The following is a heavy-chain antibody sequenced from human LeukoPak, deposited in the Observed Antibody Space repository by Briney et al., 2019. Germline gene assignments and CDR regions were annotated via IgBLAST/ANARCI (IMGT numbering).Heavy chain of an antibody. CDR3: VRFTTATPSFDY. Sequence: SETLSLTCSVSGVSMSPYYWNWIRQPPGKGLEWIGYQYYSGATDYNPSLKGRVTFSVDTSKNLFSLKLTSVTAADTAVYFCVRFTTATPSFDYWGQGALVSVSS. CDR1: GVSMSPYY. CDR2: QYYSGAT. D-gene: IGHD4-17*01. V-gene: IGHV4-59*08. J-gene: IGHJ4*02.